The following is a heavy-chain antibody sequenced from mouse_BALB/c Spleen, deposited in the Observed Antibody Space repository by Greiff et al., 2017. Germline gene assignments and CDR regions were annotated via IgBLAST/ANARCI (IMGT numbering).Heavy chain of an antibody. J-gene: IGHJ3*01. Sequence: VQLQQSGAELARPGASVKLSCKASGYTFTSYWMQWVKQRPGQGLEWIGAIYPGDGDTRYTQKFKGKATLTADKSSSTAYMQLSSLASEDSAVYYCSRTDWDAYWGQGTLVTVSA. V-gene: IGHV1-87*01. CDR1: GYTFTSYW. CDR2: IYPGDGDT. CDR3: SRTDWDAY. D-gene: IGHD4-1*01.